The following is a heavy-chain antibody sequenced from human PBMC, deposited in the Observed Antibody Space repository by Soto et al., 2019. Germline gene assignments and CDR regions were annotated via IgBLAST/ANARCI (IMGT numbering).Heavy chain of an antibody. CDR1: GFTFSSYA. D-gene: IGHD6-19*01. V-gene: IGHV3-30-3*01. J-gene: IGHJ4*02. CDR3: ARDLYSSGWSDY. Sequence: QVQLVESGGGVVQPGRSLRLSCAASGFTFSSYAMHWVRQAPGKGLEWVAVISYDGSNKYYADSVKGRFTISRDNSKNTLYLQMNSLRAEDTAVYYCARDLYSSGWSDYWGQGTLVTVS. CDR2: ISYDGSNK.